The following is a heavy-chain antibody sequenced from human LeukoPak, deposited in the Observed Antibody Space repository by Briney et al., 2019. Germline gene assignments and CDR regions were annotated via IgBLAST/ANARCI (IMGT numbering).Heavy chain of an antibody. D-gene: IGHD5-24*01. Sequence: PGRPLRLSCAASGFNFDDYAMHWVRQAPGKGLEWVSGISWNSGNIAYADSVKGRFTISRDNAKNTLYLQMNSLRAEDTAVYYCARGGVEMATIDAFDIWGQGTMVTVSS. J-gene: IGHJ3*02. CDR3: ARGGVEMATIDAFDI. V-gene: IGHV3-9*01. CDR1: GFNFDDYA. CDR2: ISWNSGNI.